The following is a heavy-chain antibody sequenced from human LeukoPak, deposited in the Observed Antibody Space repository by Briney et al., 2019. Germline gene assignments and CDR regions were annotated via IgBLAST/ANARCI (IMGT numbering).Heavy chain of an antibody. CDR3: ARAMVRGLSNPFDY. D-gene: IGHD3-10*01. CDR1: GYTFTSYY. CDR2: INPNGGST. V-gene: IGHV1-46*01. J-gene: IGHJ4*02. Sequence: ASVKVSCKASGYTFTSYYFHWVRQAPGQGLEWMGMINPNGGSTTYAQSFQGRVTMTRDTSTRTAYMELSSLRSEDTAIYYCARAMVRGLSNPFDYWGQGTLVTVSS.